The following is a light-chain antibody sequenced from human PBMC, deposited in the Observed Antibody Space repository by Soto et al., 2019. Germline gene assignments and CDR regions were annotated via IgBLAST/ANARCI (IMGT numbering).Light chain of an antibody. V-gene: IGKV3-20*01. CDR3: QHYYGTSPIS. CDR1: QSVSSR. CDR2: GAS. J-gene: IGKJ5*01. Sequence: EIVLTQSPGTLSLSPGERATLSCRASQSVSSRLAWYQHKSGQAPRLLISGASRRATGIPDRFSGSGSGADFTLTISRLEPEDFALYYCQHYYGTSPISFGQGTLLEIK.